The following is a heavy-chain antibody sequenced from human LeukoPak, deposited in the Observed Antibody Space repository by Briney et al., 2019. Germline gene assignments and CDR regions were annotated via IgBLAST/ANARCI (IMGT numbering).Heavy chain of an antibody. CDR2: IYYSGST. J-gene: IGHJ6*03. V-gene: IGHV4-61*05. CDR3: ARKGHYDILTGYSDGYYMDV. D-gene: IGHD3-9*01. CDR1: GGSISSSSYY. Sequence: PSETLSLTCTVSGGSISSSSYYWGWIRQPPGKGLEWIGYIYYSGSTNYNPSLKSRVTISVDTSKNQFSLKLSSVTAADTAVHYCARKGHYDILTGYSDGYYMDVWGKGTTVTVSS.